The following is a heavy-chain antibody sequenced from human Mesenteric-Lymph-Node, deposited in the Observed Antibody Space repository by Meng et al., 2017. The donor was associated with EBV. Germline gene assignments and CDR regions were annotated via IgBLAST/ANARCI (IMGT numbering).Heavy chain of an antibody. D-gene: IGHD3-10*01. J-gene: IGHJ5*02. CDR2: IYYSGST. CDR1: GGSISSSSYY. CDR3: ARENPARGNWFDP. V-gene: IGHV4-39*07. Sequence: QRHRRESGPGLVKPSETLSLPCTVSGGSISSSSYYWGWIRQPPGKGLEWIGSIYYSGSTYYNPSLKSRVTISVDTSKNQFSLKLSSVTAADTAVYYCARENPARGNWFDPWGQGALVTVSS.